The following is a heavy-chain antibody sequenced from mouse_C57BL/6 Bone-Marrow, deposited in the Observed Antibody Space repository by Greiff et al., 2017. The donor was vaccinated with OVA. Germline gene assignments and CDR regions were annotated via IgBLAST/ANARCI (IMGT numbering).Heavy chain of an antibody. V-gene: IGHV1-69*01. CDR1: GYTFTSYW. Sequence: VQLQQPGAELVMPGASVKLSCKASGYTFTSYWMPWVKQRPGQGLEWIGEIDPSASYTNYNQKFKGKSTLTVDKSSSTAYMQLSSLTSEDSAVYYCAGIGPSMDYWGQGTSVTVSS. CDR3: AGIGPSMDY. CDR2: IDPSASYT. D-gene: IGHD2-14*01. J-gene: IGHJ4*01.